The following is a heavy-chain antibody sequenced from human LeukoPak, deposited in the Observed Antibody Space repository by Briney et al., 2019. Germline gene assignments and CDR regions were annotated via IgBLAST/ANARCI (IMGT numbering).Heavy chain of an antibody. D-gene: IGHD1-14*01. CDR3: ARAKFSLTDLDY. CDR1: GFTFSSYA. V-gene: IGHV3-30*01. J-gene: IGHJ4*02. CDR2: ISYDGSNK. Sequence: GGSLRLSCAASGFTFSSYAMHWVRQAPGKGLEWVAVISYDGSNKYYADSVKGRFTISRDSSKNTLYLQMNSLRAEDTAVYYCARAKFSLTDLDYWGQGTLVTVSS.